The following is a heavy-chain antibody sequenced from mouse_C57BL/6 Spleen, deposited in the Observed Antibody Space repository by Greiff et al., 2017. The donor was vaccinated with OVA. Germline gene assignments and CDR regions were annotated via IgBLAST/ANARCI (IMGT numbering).Heavy chain of an antibody. D-gene: IGHD1-1*01. CDR2: INPSTGGT. Sequence: VHVKQSGPELVKPGASVKISCKASGYSFTGYYMNWVKQSPEKSLEWIGEINPSTGGTTYNQKFKAKATLTVDKSSSTAYMQLKSLTSEDSAVYYCASHYGSTYWYFDVWGTGTTVTVSS. V-gene: IGHV1-42*01. CDR1: GYSFTGYY. CDR3: ASHYGSTYWYFDV. J-gene: IGHJ1*03.